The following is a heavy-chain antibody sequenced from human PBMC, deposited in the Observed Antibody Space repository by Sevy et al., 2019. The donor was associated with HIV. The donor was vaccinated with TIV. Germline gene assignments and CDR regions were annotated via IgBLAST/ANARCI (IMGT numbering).Heavy chain of an antibody. CDR3: ARDQGYCSGGSCYREYFQH. Sequence: ASVKVSCKASGYTFTSYGISWVRQAPGQGLEWMGWISAYNGNTNYAQKLQGRVTMTTDTSTRTAYMELRSLRSDDTAVYYCARDQGYCSGGSCYREYFQHWGQGTLVTVSS. D-gene: IGHD2-15*01. CDR1: GYTFTSYG. J-gene: IGHJ1*01. V-gene: IGHV1-18*01. CDR2: ISAYNGNT.